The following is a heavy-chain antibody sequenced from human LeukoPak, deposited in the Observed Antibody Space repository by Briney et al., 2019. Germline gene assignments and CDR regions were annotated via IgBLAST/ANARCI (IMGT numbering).Heavy chain of an antibody. Sequence: ASVKVSCKASGCTFTGYYMHWVRQAPGQGLEWMGWINPNSGGTNYAQKFQGRVTMTRDTSISTAYMELSRLRSDDTAVYYCAREGVRGGHFDYWGQGTLVTVSS. CDR2: INPNSGGT. CDR3: AREGVRGGHFDY. J-gene: IGHJ4*02. D-gene: IGHD3-16*01. CDR1: GCTFTGYY. V-gene: IGHV1-2*02.